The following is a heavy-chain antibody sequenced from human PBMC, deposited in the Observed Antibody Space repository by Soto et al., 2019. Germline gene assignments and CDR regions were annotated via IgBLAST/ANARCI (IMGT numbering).Heavy chain of an antibody. D-gene: IGHD5-12*01. CDR3: ARRKRDGYNPGYAFDI. CDR1: GYSFTSYW. CDR2: IDPSDSYT. J-gene: IGHJ3*02. Sequence: PWESLKISCKGSGYSFTSYWISWVRQMPGKGLEWMGRIDPSDSYTNYSPSFQGHVTISADKSISTAYLQWSSLKASDTAMYYCARRKRDGYNPGYAFDIWGQGTMVTVSS. V-gene: IGHV5-10-1*01.